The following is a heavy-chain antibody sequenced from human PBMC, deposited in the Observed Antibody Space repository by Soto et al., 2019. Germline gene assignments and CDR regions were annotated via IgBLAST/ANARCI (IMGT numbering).Heavy chain of an antibody. Sequence: SLRITCAASRFTVSSYGMHWVRQAPGKGLEWVAVISYDGSNKYYADSVKGRFTISRDNSKNTLYLQMNSLRAEDTAVYYCAKNGYSYARYYYGMDVSGQGTTVTVSS. J-gene: IGHJ6*02. CDR1: RFTVSSYG. V-gene: IGHV3-30*18. CDR3: AKNGYSYARYYYGMDV. CDR2: ISYDGSNK. D-gene: IGHD5-18*01.